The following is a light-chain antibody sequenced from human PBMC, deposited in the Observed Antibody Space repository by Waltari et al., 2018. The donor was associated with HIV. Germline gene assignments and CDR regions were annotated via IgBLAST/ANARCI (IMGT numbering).Light chain of an antibody. CDR1: SSDVGGYNL. CDR2: EVS. J-gene: IGLJ2*01. CDR3: CAYAGSTPYVI. V-gene: IGLV2-23*02. Sequence: QSALTQPASVSGSPGQSITISCTGTSSDVGGYNLVSWYQQHPGKAPKRMIYEVSKRASGCSMRFSGSKSGNTASLTIAGLQAEDEADYYCCAYAGSTPYVIFGGGTKLTVL.